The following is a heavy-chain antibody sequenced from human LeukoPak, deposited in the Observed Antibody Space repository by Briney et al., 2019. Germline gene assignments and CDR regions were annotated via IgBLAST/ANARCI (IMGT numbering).Heavy chain of an antibody. J-gene: IGHJ3*02. CDR3: ARARYCSSTSCRDAFDI. V-gene: IGHV3-30-3*01. CDR2: ISYDGSNK. CDR1: GFPFSSYA. D-gene: IGHD2-2*01. Sequence: GGSLRLSCAASGFPFSSYAMHWVRQAPGKGLEWVALISYDGSNKYYADSVKGRFTASRDNSKSTLYLQMNSLRAEDTAVYYCARARYCSSTSCRDAFDIWGQGTMVTVSS.